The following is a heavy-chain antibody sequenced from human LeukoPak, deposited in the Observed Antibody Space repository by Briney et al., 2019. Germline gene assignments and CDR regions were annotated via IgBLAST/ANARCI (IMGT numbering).Heavy chain of an antibody. V-gene: IGHV3-48*01. CDR1: GFTFSSYS. CDR2: ISSSSSTI. J-gene: IGHJ4*02. CDR3: ARADYGDYGY. D-gene: IGHD4-17*01. Sequence: GGSLRLSCAASGFTFSSYSMNWVRQAPGKGPEWVSYISSSSSTIYYADSVKGRFTISRDNAKNSLYLQMNSLRAEDTAVYYCARADYGDYGYWGQGTLVTVSS.